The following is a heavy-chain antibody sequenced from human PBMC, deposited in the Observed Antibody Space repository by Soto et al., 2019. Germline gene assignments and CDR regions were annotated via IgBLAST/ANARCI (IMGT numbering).Heavy chain of an antibody. V-gene: IGHV3-23*01. Sequence: GESLKISCAASGFTFSSYAMSWVRQAPGKGLEWVSAISGSGGSTYYADSVKGRFTISRDNSKNTLYLQMNSLRAEDTAVYYCAKVISVGWVLEWLSPYYYYGMDVWGQGTTGTVSS. D-gene: IGHD3-3*01. CDR3: AKVISVGWVLEWLSPYYYYGMDV. CDR1: GFTFSSYA. CDR2: ISGSGGST. J-gene: IGHJ6*02.